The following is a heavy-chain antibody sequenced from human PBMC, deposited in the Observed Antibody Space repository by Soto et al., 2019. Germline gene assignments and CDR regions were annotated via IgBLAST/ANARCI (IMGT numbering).Heavy chain of an antibody. CDR2: ISHDGSNK. Sequence: QVQLVESGGGVVQPGRSLRLSCAASGFTFSSYGMHWVRQAPGKGLEWVAVISHDGSNKYYADSVKGRFTISRDNSKNKVYLQMYRLVAEDKDVYYCAKGRGYCSGGSCQYYYCYGMDVWGQGPKVTVSS. V-gene: IGHV3-30*18. J-gene: IGHJ6*02. CDR1: GFTFSSYG. D-gene: IGHD2-15*01. CDR3: AKGRGYCSGGSCQYYYCYGMDV.